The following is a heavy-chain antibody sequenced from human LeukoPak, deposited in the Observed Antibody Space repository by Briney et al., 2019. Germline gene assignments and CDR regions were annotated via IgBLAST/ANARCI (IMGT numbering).Heavy chain of an antibody. D-gene: IGHD3-22*01. CDR1: GITLSNYG. Sequence: GGSLRLSCVVSGITLSNYGMSWVRQAPGKGLEWVAGIGGSGGGTNYADSVKGRFTISRDNSKNTLYLQMNSLRAEDTAVYFCAKRGVVIRVILVGFHKEAYYFDSWGQGALVTVSS. CDR3: AKRGVVIRVILVGFHKEAYYFDS. CDR2: IGGSGGGT. J-gene: IGHJ4*02. V-gene: IGHV3-23*01.